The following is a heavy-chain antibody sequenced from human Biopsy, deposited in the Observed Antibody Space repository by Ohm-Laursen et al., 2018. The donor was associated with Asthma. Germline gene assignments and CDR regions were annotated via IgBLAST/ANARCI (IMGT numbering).Heavy chain of an antibody. J-gene: IGHJ5*02. Sequence: PSETLSLTCTVYGGYLTGHYWNWIRQPPGKGLEWIGYIHNSGNTNYNPSLKSRVTISLDTSKNHFSLRLSFVAAADTAVYFCARGQGRGIQLWSLDPWGQGILVTVSS. CDR1: GGYLTGHY. CDR2: IHNSGNT. CDR3: ARGQGRGIQLWSLDP. V-gene: IGHV4-59*11. D-gene: IGHD5-18*01.